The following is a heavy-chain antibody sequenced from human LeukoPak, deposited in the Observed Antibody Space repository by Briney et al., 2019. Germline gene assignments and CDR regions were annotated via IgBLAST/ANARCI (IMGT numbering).Heavy chain of an antibody. Sequence: SETLSLTCGVYGGPFNDQYWSWIRQPPGKGLEWIGEINNYGTDRYNPSLKSRVTISVDSSRNQFSLKLSSVTAADTAVYYCARVLPGHAPFDVWGKGTSVTISS. D-gene: IGHD2-2*01. CDR1: GGPFNDQY. V-gene: IGHV4-34*01. CDR2: INNYGTD. CDR3: ARVLPGHAPFDV. J-gene: IGHJ6*04.